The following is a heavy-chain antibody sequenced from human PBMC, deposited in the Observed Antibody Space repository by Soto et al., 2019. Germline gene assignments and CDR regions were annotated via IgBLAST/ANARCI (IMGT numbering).Heavy chain of an antibody. CDR3: ARDGVLFRAGFDS. CDR2: ISTSGTST. Sequence: VQLVESGGGLVKPGGSLRLSCAVSGFTFSNYYMAWIRQAPGKGLEWVSYISTSGTSTFYADSVKDRFTISRDNAENSLFLQMDSLRVEDTAVYFCARDGVLFRAGFDSWGQGTLVTVAS. CDR1: GFTFSNYY. D-gene: IGHD3-16*01. J-gene: IGHJ4*02. V-gene: IGHV3-11*01.